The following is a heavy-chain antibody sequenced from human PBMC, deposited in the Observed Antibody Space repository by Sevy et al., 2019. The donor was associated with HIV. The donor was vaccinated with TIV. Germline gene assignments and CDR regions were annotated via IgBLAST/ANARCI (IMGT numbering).Heavy chain of an antibody. V-gene: IGHV3-30*04. CDR3: ASGFDIVVVPAASNGMDV. Sequence: GGSLRLSCAASGFTFSSYAMHWVRQAPGKGLEWVAVISYDGSNKYYADSVKGRFTISRDNSKNTLYLQMNSLRAEDTAVYYCASGFDIVVVPAASNGMDVWGQGTTVTVSS. CDR1: GFTFSSYA. J-gene: IGHJ6*02. D-gene: IGHD2-2*01. CDR2: ISYDGSNK.